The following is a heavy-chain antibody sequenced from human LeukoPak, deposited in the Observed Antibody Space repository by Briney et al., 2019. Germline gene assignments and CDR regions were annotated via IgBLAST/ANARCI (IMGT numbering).Heavy chain of an antibody. CDR2: ISSRGDDT. J-gene: IGHJ4*02. V-gene: IGHV3-23*01. Sequence: GGSLRLSCTASGFTFSTLAMSWVRQAPGKGLEWVSSISSRGDDTTYADSVKGRFTISRDNSKNTLYLQMNSLRAEDTAVYYCARGSVGYWGQGTLVTVSS. CDR1: GFTFSTLA. D-gene: IGHD1-26*01. CDR3: ARGSVGY.